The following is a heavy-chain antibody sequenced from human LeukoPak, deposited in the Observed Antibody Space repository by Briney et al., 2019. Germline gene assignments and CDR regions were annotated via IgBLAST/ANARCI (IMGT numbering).Heavy chain of an antibody. J-gene: IGHJ6*02. CDR2: IKQDGSEK. D-gene: IGHD1/OR15-1a*01. CDR3: ARDISWDNLNYYYYGMDV. V-gene: IGHV3-7*01. CDR1: GFTFSYYY. Sequence: GGSLRLSCAASGFTFSYYYMSWVRQAPGKGLEWVANIKQDGSEKYYVDSVKGRFTISRDNAKNSLYLQMNSLRAEDTAVYYCARDISWDNLNYYYYGMDVWGQGTTVTVSS.